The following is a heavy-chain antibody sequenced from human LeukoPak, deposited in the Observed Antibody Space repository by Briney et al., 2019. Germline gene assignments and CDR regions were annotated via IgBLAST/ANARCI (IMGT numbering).Heavy chain of an antibody. V-gene: IGHV4-59*01. CDR2: IYYSGST. D-gene: IGHD4-11*01. CDR1: GGSISSYY. CDR3: ARGLTVTTAAEWFDP. Sequence: SETLSLTCTVSGGSISSYYWSWIRQPPGKGLEWTGYIYYSGSTNYNPSLKSRVTISVDTSKNQFSLKLSSVTAADTAVYYCARGLTVTTAAEWFDPWGQGTLVTVSS. J-gene: IGHJ5*02.